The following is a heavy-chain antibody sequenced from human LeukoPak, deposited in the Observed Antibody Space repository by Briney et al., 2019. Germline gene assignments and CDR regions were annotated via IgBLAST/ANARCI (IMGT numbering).Heavy chain of an antibody. CDR3: ASDITMVRGKGNY. CDR2: INPNSGAT. V-gene: IGHV1-2*02. D-gene: IGHD3-10*01. CDR1: GYTFTGYY. J-gene: IGHJ4*02. Sequence: GASVKVSCKASGYTFTGYYMHWVRQAPGQGLEWMGWINPNSGATNYAQNFQGRVTMTRDTSISTAYMELSSLRSDDTAVYYCASDITMVRGKGNYWGQGTLVTVSS.